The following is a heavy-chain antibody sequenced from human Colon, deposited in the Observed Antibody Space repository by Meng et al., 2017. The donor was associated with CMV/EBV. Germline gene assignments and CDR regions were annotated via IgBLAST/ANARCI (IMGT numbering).Heavy chain of an antibody. J-gene: IGHJ3*01. D-gene: IGHD3-22*01. V-gene: IGHV1-69*05. Sequence: SVKVSCKASGGTFSSYAISWVRQAPGQGLEWMGGLIPIFGTANYAQKFQGSVTITTDESTSTAYMELSSLRSEDTAVYYCARDRYGSSGYYYAFDVWGQGTMVTVSS. CDR2: LIPIFGTA. CDR1: GGTFSSYA. CDR3: ARDRYGSSGYYYAFDV.